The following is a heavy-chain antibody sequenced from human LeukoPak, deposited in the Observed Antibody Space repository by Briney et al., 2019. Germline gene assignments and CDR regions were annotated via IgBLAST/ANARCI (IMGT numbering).Heavy chain of an antibody. V-gene: IGHV4-38-2*02. Sequence: SETLSLTCTVSGYSISSGYYWGWIRQPPGKGLEGIGSIYHSGSTYYNPSLKSRVTISVDPSKHQFSLKLSSVTAADAGVYYCARQRWLQFRRGGFFDYWGQGTLVTVSS. CDR1: GYSISSGYY. CDR3: ARQRWLQFRRGGFFDY. D-gene: IGHD5-24*01. CDR2: IYHSGST. J-gene: IGHJ4*02.